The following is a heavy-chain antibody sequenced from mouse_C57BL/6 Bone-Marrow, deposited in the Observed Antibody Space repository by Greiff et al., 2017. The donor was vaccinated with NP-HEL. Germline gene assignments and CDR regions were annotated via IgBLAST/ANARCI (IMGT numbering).Heavy chain of an antibody. CDR3: ARDYGSRSYAIGY. CDR1: GYTFTSYW. D-gene: IGHD1-1*01. V-gene: IGHV1-69*01. J-gene: IGHJ4*01. Sequence: QVQLQQPGAELVMPGASVKLSCKASGYTFTSYWMHWVKQRPGQGLEWIGEIDPSDSYPNYNQKFKGKSTLTVDKSSSTAYMQLSSLTSEDSAVYDGARDYGSRSYAIGYWDQGTAVTVSS. CDR2: IDPSDSYP.